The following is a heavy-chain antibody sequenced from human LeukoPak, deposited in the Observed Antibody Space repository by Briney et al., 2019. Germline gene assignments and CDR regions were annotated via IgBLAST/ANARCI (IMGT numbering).Heavy chain of an antibody. J-gene: IGHJ5*02. Sequence: GGSLAISRAASGFTFSSYGMHWVRQAPGKGLEWVAVIWYDGSNKYYADSEKGRFTISRDNSKNTLYLQMNSLRAEDTAVYYCARDHDWFDPWGQGTMVPGSS. CDR2: IWYDGSNK. CDR3: ARDHDWFDP. CDR1: GFTFSSYG. V-gene: IGHV3-33*01.